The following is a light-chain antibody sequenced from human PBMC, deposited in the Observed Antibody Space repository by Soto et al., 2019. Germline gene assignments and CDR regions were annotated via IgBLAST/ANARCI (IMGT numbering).Light chain of an antibody. Sequence: QSVLTQPPSVSGAPGQRVTISCTGSSSNIGAGYDVHWYQQLPGTAPKLLVSGNTNRPSGVPDRFSGSKSGTSASLAITGLQAEDEADYYCQSYDSSLSYCVFGGGTKLTVL. J-gene: IGLJ3*02. V-gene: IGLV1-40*01. CDR3: QSYDSSLSYCV. CDR1: SSNIGAGYD. CDR2: GNT.